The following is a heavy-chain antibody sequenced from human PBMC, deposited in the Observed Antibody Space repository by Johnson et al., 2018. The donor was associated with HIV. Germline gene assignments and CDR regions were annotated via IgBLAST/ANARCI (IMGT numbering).Heavy chain of an antibody. CDR1: GFTFDDYG. V-gene: IGHV3-20*04. CDR3: ARDMRWSKAFDI. Sequence: MLLVESGGGVVQPGRSLRLSCAASGFTFDDYGMSWVRQAPWKGLEWVSGINWNGGSTGYADSVKGRFTISRDNAKNSLHLQMNSLRAEDTALYYCARDMRWSKAFDIWGQGTMVTVSS. D-gene: IGHD3-3*01. CDR2: INWNGGST. J-gene: IGHJ3*02.